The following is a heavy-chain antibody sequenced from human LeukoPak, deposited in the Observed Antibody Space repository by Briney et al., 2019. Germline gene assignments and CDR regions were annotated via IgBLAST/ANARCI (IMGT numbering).Heavy chain of an antibody. D-gene: IGHD2-21*02. V-gene: IGHV3-23*01. Sequence: PGGSLRLSCAASGFTFSSYAMSWVRQAPGKGLEWVSAISGSGGSTYYANSVKGRFTISRDNSKNTLYLQMNSLRAEDTAVYYCAKDDYCGGDRYSYIMDYWGQGTLVTVSS. CDR3: AKDDYCGGDRYSYIMDY. CDR1: GFTFSSYA. J-gene: IGHJ4*02. CDR2: ISGSGGST.